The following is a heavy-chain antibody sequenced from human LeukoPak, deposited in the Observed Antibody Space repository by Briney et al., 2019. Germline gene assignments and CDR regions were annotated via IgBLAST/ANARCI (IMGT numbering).Heavy chain of an antibody. D-gene: IGHD6-13*01. V-gene: IGHV3-74*01. Sequence: GGSLRLSCVASGFTFSSYWMHWVRQDPRKGLVWVSRINGDGRNINYADSVRGRFTISRDNPKNTLYLQMNTLRYEDTAVYYCSSWRPALDDCWGQGTLVTVSS. J-gene: IGHJ4*02. CDR1: GFTFSSYW. CDR3: SSWRPALDDC. CDR2: INGDGRNI.